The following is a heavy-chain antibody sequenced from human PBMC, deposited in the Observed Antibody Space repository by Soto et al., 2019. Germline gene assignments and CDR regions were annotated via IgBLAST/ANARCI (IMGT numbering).Heavy chain of an antibody. CDR2: ISGSGART. D-gene: IGHD5-18*01. J-gene: IGHJ4*02. CDR1: GFTFSSYA. CDR3: AKDYSLNTAMATFLHS. V-gene: IGHV3-23*01. Sequence: PGGSLRLSCAASGFTFSSYALSWVRQAPGKGLEWISVISGSGARTNYADSVKGRFTISRDNSKNTLNLQMNGPRAEDTAVYYCAKDYSLNTAMATFLHSWGQGTLVTVSS.